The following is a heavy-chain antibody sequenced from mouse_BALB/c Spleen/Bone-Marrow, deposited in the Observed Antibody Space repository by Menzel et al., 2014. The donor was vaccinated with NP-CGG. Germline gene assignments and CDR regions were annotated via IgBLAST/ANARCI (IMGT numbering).Heavy chain of an antibody. J-gene: IGHJ2*01. Sequence: DVHLVESGGGLVQPGGSRKLSCAASGFTFSSFAMRWVRQAPEKGVEWVAYISSGSSTIYYADTVMGRFTISRDNPKNTLFLQMTSLRSEDTAMYYCARSGSSSGYFDYWGQGTTLTVSS. D-gene: IGHD1-1*01. V-gene: IGHV5-17*02. CDR1: GFTFSSFA. CDR3: ARSGSSSGYFDY. CDR2: ISSGSSTI.